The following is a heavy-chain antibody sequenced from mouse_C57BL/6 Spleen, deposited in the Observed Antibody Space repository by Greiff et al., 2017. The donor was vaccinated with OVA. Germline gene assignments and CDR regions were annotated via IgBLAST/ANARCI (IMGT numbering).Heavy chain of an antibody. CDR1: GFNIKDDY. V-gene: IGHV14-4*01. Sequence: EVQLVESGAELVRPGASVKLSCTASGFNIKDDYMHWVKQRPEQGLEWIGWIDPENGDTEYASKFQGKATITADTSSNTAYLQLSSLTSEDTAVYYCTTWDYDWFAYWGQGTLVTVSA. CDR2: IDPENGDT. J-gene: IGHJ3*01. CDR3: TTWDYDWFAY. D-gene: IGHD2-4*01.